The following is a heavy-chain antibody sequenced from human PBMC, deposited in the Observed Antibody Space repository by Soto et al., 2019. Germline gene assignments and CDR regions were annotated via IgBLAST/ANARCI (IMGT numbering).Heavy chain of an antibody. CDR1: GCSISSSGYC. V-gene: IGHV4-39*01. D-gene: IGHD2-15*01. CDR2: IDYSGST. CDR3: ARHTPAISISDH. Sequence: SVMLSFICTVSGCSISSSGYCWGWNGQTPGKGLEYIGNIDYSGSTYYNPSLTSRVTISTDTSKNQFSLKLSSVTAADTAVYYCARHTPAISISDHWGQGTLVTVSS. J-gene: IGHJ4*02.